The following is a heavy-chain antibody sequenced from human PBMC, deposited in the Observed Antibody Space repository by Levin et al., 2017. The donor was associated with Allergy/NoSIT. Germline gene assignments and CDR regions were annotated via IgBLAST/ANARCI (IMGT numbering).Heavy chain of an antibody. D-gene: IGHD3-3*01. Sequence: GESLKISCTASGFTFGDYAMSWFRQAPGKGLEWVGFIRSKAFGWTPEYAASVKGRFTISRDDSKRIAYLRMISLKTEDTAVYYCARDYFDRSGYDYIYGMDVWGQGTTVTVSS. J-gene: IGHJ6*02. CDR2: IRSKAFGWTP. V-gene: IGHV3-49*03. CDR1: GFTFGDYA. CDR3: ARDYFDRSGYDYIYGMDV.